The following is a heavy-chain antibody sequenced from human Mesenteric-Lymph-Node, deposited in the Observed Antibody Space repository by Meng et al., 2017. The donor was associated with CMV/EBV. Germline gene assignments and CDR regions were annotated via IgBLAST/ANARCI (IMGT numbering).Heavy chain of an antibody. J-gene: IGHJ4*02. CDR1: GDSISRPPW. CDR2: SPSHGST. V-gene: IGHV4-55*01. CDR3: PRPLTGYYVY. Sequence: TCAVSGDSISRPPWSAWVCQAPGEWLDGIRDSPSHGSTHTIPSLTTRVPMSLTKSSNHPFLTPTSVSAADTAVYYCPRPLTGYYVYWGQGTLVTVSS. D-gene: IGHD3-9*01.